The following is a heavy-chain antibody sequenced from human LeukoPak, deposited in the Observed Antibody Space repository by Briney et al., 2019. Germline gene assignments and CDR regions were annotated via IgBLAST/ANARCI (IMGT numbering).Heavy chain of an antibody. CDR2: LSGSGGST. V-gene: IGHV3-23*01. J-gene: IGHJ4*02. D-gene: IGHD6-13*01. CDR1: GFTFSSYA. CDR3: AKDGSSWAFDY. Sequence: GGSLRLSCAASGFTFSSYAMSWVRQAPGKGLEWVSALSGSGGSTYYADSVKSRLTISRDNSKNTLYLQMNSLRADDTPVYYCAKDGSSWAFDYWGQGTLVTVSS.